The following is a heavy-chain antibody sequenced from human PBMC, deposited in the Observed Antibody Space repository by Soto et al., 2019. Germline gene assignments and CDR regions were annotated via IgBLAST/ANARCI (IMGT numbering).Heavy chain of an antibody. Sequence: GESLKISCKGSGYSFTSYWIGWVRQMPGKGLEWMGIIYPGDSDTRYSPSFQGQVTISADKSISTAYLQWSSLKASDTAMYYCARQGGELLLPYYYYGMDVWGQGTTVTVS. J-gene: IGHJ6*02. CDR1: GYSFTSYW. CDR2: IYPGDSDT. D-gene: IGHD1-26*01. CDR3: ARQGGELLLPYYYYGMDV. V-gene: IGHV5-51*01.